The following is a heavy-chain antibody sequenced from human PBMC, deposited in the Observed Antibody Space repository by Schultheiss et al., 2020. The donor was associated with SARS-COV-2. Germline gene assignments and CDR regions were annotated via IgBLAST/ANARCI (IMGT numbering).Heavy chain of an antibody. CDR1: GFTFSSYA. CDR2: ISGSGGST. V-gene: IGHV3-23*01. D-gene: IGHD6-19*01. CDR3: AKDPRGYDSSGWYYFDY. Sequence: GESLKISCAASGFTFSSYAMSWVRQAPGKGLEWVSAISGSGGSTYYADSVKGRFTISRDNSKNTLYLQMNSLRAEDTAVYYCAKDPRGYDSSGWYYFDYWGQGTLVTVSS. J-gene: IGHJ4*02.